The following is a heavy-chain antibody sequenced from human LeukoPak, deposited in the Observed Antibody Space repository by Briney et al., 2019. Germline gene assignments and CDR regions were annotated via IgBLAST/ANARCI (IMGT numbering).Heavy chain of an antibody. CDR1: GGSISSSSYY. Sequence: SETLSLTCTVSGGSISSSSYYWGWIRQPPGKGLEWIGSIYYTGSTYYNPSLKSRVTISVDTSKNQFSLKLSSVTAADTAVYYCARGRGRSSVSNQLDYWGQGTLVTVSS. CDR3: ARGRGRSSVSNQLDY. V-gene: IGHV4-39*07. CDR2: IYYTGST. J-gene: IGHJ4*02. D-gene: IGHD2-2*01.